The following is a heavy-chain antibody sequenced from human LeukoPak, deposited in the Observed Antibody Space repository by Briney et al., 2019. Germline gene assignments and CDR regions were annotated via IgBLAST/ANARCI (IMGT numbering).Heavy chain of an antibody. D-gene: IGHD7-27*01. CDR3: ARDLGVPTGDLRYYFDY. V-gene: IGHV1-2*06. J-gene: IGHJ4*02. CDR2: INPNSGGT. Sequence: GASVKVSCKAPGCTFTGYYMHWVRQAPGQGLECMGRINPNSGGTNYAQKFQGRVTMTRETSIRTAYLELSRLRSDDTAVYYCARDLGVPTGDLRYYFDYWGQGTLVTVSS. CDR1: GCTFTGYY.